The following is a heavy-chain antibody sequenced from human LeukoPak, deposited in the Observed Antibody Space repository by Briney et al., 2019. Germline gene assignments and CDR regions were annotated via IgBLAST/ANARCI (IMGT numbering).Heavy chain of an antibody. V-gene: IGHV4-59*01. CDR3: ARGADSRSYYFGLDV. CDR1: GVSITTYF. Sequence: PSETLSLTCSVSGVSITTYFWSWIRQSPGKGLEWIGYMYYGGSTTYNPSLKSRVAISIDTSKNQFSLTLTSVTAGDTAVYYCARGADSRSYYFGLDVWGQGTTVTVSS. J-gene: IGHJ6*02. D-gene: IGHD6-13*01. CDR2: MYYGGST.